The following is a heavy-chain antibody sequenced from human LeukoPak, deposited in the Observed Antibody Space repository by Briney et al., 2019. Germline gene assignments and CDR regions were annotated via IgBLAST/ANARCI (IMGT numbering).Heavy chain of an antibody. CDR2: ISGSGGNT. D-gene: IGHD3-3*01. Sequence: GGSLRLSCAASGFTFSSYAMSWVRQAPGKGLEWVSAISGSGGNTYYADSVKGRFTISRDNSKNTLYLQMNSLRAEDTAVYYCAKLLSYDFWTGYSNWFDPWGQGALVTVSS. J-gene: IGHJ5*02. CDR3: AKLLSYDFWTGYSNWFDP. V-gene: IGHV3-23*01. CDR1: GFTFSSYA.